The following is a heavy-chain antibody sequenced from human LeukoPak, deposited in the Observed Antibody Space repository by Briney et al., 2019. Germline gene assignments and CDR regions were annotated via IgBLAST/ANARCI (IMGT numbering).Heavy chain of an antibody. Sequence: GGSLRLSCAASGFTFSSYGMHWVRQAPGKGLEWVAVIWYDGSNKYYADSVKGRFTISRDNSKNTLYLQMNSLRAEDTAVYYCARALTKKRLWFGELSQTLVSVDAFDIWGQGTMVTVSS. J-gene: IGHJ3*02. CDR3: ARALTKKRLWFGELSQTLVSVDAFDI. D-gene: IGHD3-10*01. CDR2: IWYDGSNK. V-gene: IGHV3-33*01. CDR1: GFTFSSYG.